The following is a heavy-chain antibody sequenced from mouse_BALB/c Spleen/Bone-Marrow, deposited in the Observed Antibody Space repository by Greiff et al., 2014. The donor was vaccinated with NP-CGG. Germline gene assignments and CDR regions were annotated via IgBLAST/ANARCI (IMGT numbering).Heavy chain of an antibody. Sequence: EVKLVESGGGLVQPGGSRKLSCAAPGFTFSSFGMHWVRQAPEKGLEWVAYISSGSSTIYYADTVKGRFTISRDNPKNTLFLQMTSLRSEDTAMYYCARLRRYYGYFDYWGQGTTLTVSS. J-gene: IGHJ2*01. V-gene: IGHV5-17*02. D-gene: IGHD1-1*01. CDR3: ARLRRYYGYFDY. CDR2: ISSGSSTI. CDR1: GFTFSSFG.